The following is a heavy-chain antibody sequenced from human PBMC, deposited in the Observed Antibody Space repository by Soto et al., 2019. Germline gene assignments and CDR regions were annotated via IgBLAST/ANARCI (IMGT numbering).Heavy chain of an antibody. Sequence: PGASLRLSCAASGFTFSSYAMQWVRQAAGKGLEWVAVISYDASNKYYAESVKGRFTISRDNSRDTLFLQMDSLRPEDTGVYYCAKNYFSGSKRIPDSWAQGTLVPVSS. D-gene: IGHD1-26*01. CDR2: ISYDASNK. CDR3: AKNYFSGSKRIPDS. V-gene: IGHV3-30-3*02. J-gene: IGHJ5*02. CDR1: GFTFSSYA.